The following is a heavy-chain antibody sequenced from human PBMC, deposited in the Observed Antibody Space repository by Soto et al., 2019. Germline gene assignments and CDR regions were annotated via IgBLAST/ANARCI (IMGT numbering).Heavy chain of an antibody. D-gene: IGHD5-18*01. CDR2: ISGSGGST. Sequence: EVQLLESGGGLVQPGGSLRLSCAASGFTFSSYAMSWVRQAPGKGLEWVSAISGSGGSTYYADSVKGRFTISRDNSKNTLYLPMNSLRAEDTAVYYCAKDEEGGYSYGSQVDWGQGTLVTVSS. V-gene: IGHV3-23*01. CDR1: GFTFSSYA. CDR3: AKDEEGGYSYGSQVD. J-gene: IGHJ4*02.